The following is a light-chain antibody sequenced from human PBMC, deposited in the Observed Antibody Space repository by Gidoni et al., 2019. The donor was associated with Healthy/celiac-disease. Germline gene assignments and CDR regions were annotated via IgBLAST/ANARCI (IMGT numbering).Light chain of an antibody. CDR3: QQRSNWQFT. J-gene: IGKJ3*01. CDR1: QSVRSY. V-gene: IGKV3-11*01. CDR2: DAS. Sequence: EIVLTQSPATLSSSPGERATLSCRASQSVRSYLAWYQQRPGPAPRLLIYDASNRATGIPARFSGSGSGTDFTLTISSLEPEDFAVYYCQQRSNWQFTFGPGTKVDIK.